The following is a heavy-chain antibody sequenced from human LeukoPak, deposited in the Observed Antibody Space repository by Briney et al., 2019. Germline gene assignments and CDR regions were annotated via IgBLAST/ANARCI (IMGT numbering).Heavy chain of an antibody. V-gene: IGHV3-30-3*01. J-gene: IGHJ4*02. Sequence: GASVKVSCKASGYTFTGYYMHWVRQAPGKGLEWMAVISYDGSNKYYADSVKGRFTISRDNSKNTLYLQMNSLRAEDTAVYYCARDQRSGTSGYYPYYFDHWGQGTLVTVSS. D-gene: IGHD3-22*01. CDR2: ISYDGSNK. CDR1: GYTFTGYY. CDR3: ARDQRSGTSGYYPYYFDH.